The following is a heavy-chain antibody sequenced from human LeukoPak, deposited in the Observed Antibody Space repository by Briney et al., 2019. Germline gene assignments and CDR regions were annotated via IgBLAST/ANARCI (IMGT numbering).Heavy chain of an antibody. CDR3: ATERLVASVSQGFDS. CDR2: IRSGGTTI. D-gene: IGHD6-13*01. V-gene: IGHV3-48*03. Sequence: PGVSLTLSCVAWIHILRICDTHGLRRSRGGGVVCVSCIRSGGTTIFYADSVKGRFTISRDNAKNSLFLQMDSLRAEDSAVYYCATERLVASVSQGFDSWGQGTLVTVSS. CDR1: IHILRICD. J-gene: IGHJ4*02.